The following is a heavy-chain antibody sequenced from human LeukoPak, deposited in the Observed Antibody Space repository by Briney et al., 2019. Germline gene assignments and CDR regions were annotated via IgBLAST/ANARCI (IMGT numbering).Heavy chain of an antibody. Sequence: PGRSLRLSCAASGFTFSSYGMHWVRQAPGKGLEWVAVISYDGSNKYYADSVKGRFTISRDNSKNTLYLQMNSLRAEDTAVYYCAKDTGGDGDLTFVYWGQGTLVTVSS. D-gene: IGHD4-17*01. CDR1: GFTFSSYG. CDR3: AKDTGGDGDLTFVY. V-gene: IGHV3-30*18. CDR2: ISYDGSNK. J-gene: IGHJ4*02.